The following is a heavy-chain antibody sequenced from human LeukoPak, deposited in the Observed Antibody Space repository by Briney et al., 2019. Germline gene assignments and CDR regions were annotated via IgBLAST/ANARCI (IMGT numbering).Heavy chain of an antibody. CDR2: INTVSSYI. CDR3: ARLRRNTDSSGFFYYYDY. D-gene: IGHD3-22*01. V-gene: IGHV3-21*06. Sequence: GGSLRVSCAASGFSFSSYSFNWVRQAPGKGLEWVSSINTVSSYIYYADSLKGRFTISRDNAKNSVYLQMDSLRAEDSAVYYCARLRRNTDSSGFFYYYDYWGQGTLVTVSS. CDR1: GFSFSSYS. J-gene: IGHJ4*02.